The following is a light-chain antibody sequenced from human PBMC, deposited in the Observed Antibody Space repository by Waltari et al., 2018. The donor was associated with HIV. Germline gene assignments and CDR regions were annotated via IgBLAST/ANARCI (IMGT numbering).Light chain of an antibody. J-gene: IGLJ2*01. CDR2: GVS. Sequence: QSALTRPASVSGSPGQTVTISCTGTSGDIGGHNFVSCYQHPPGKAPRIMIYGVSHRPSGVSNRFAGSKSGDTASLTIAGRRTDDEADYYCSSYTGLSTVVFGGGTQLTVL. CDR3: SSYTGLSTVV. CDR1: SGDIGGHNF. V-gene: IGLV2-14*01.